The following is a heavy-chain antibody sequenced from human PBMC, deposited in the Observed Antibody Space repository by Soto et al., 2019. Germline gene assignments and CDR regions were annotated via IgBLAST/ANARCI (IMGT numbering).Heavy chain of an antibody. D-gene: IGHD2-15*01. CDR1: GFTFSSYW. Sequence: GGSLRLSCAASGFTFSSYWMSWVRQAPGKGLEWVANIKQDGSEKYYVDSVKGRFTISRDNAKNSLYLQMNSLRAEDTAVYYCARSSGYCSGGSCWSLLYYYYGMDVWGQGTTVTVSS. CDR2: IKQDGSEK. J-gene: IGHJ6*02. V-gene: IGHV3-7*01. CDR3: ARSSGYCSGGSCWSLLYYYYGMDV.